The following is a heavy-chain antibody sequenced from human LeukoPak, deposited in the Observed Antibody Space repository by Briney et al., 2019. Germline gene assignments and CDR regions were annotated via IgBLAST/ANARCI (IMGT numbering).Heavy chain of an antibody. J-gene: IGHJ3*02. Sequence: SETLSLTCTVSGYSISSGYYWGWIRQPPGKGLEWIGEINHSGSTNYNPSLKSRVSMSVDTSSNQFSLRLSSMTAADTALYYCARGYKPASGKDGAFDIWGQGTMVTVSS. CDR3: ARGYKPASGKDGAFDI. D-gene: IGHD6-13*01. CDR2: INHSGST. CDR1: GYSISSGYY. V-gene: IGHV4-38-2*02.